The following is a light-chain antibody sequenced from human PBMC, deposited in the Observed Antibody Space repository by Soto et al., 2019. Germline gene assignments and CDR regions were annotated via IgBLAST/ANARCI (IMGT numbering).Light chain of an antibody. CDR3: QTWGTGIHV. CDR2: VDSDGSH. V-gene: IGLV4-69*01. J-gene: IGLJ1*01. Sequence: QSVLTQSPSASASLGASVKLTCTLSSGHSSYAIAWHQQQPEKGPRYLMKVDSDGSHSKGDGIPDRFLGSSSGAERYLTISSLQSEDEADYYCQTWGTGIHVFGTGTKVTVL. CDR1: SGHSSYA.